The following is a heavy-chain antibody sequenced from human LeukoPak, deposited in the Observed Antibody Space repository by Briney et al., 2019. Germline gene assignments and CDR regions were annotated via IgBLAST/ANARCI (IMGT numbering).Heavy chain of an antibody. Sequence: GGSLRLSCAASGFTFSSSSMNWVLQAPGKGLEWVSYIDSTSAYKLYTGSVEGRFTISRDNAKNSLYLQMNSLRAEDTAVYYCARDTSGSYSITYFDYWGHGALVTVSA. CDR1: GFTFSSSS. CDR2: IDSTSAYK. V-gene: IGHV3-21*01. D-gene: IGHD3-10*01. J-gene: IGHJ4*01. CDR3: ARDTSGSYSITYFDY.